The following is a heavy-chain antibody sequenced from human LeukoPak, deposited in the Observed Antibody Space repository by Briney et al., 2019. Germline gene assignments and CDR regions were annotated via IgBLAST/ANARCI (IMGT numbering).Heavy chain of an antibody. V-gene: IGHV4-31*03. CDR2: IIYTGGS. J-gene: IGHJ4*02. CDR1: GGSISSGGYY. D-gene: IGHD3-22*01. Sequence: SETLSLTCTVSGGSISSGGYYWSWIRQHPGKGLEWMGYIIYTGGSYSLPSLRSRVIISVDTSKNHFSLKLSSVTAADTAVYYCASSSPQYFDTSGYPLLFDYWGQGTLVTVSS. CDR3: ASSSPQYFDTSGYPLLFDY.